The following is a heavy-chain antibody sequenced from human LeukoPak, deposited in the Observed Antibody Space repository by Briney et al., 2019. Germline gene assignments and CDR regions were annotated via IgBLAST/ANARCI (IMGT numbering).Heavy chain of an antibody. CDR2: IYTSGST. J-gene: IGHJ3*02. Sequence: PSETLSLTCTVSGGSISSYYWSWIRQPAGKGLEWIGGIYTSGSTNYDPSLKSRVTMSVDTSKNQFSLKLSSVTAADTAVYYCARFCSSTSCYWGDAFDIWGQGTMVTVSS. V-gene: IGHV4-4*07. CDR1: GGSISSYY. D-gene: IGHD2-2*01. CDR3: ARFCSSTSCYWGDAFDI.